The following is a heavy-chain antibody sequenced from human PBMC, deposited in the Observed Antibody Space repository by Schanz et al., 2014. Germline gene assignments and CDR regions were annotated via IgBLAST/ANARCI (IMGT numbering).Heavy chain of an antibody. Sequence: QVQLQESGPGLVKPSQTLSLTCNVSGDSMSSGGYYWNWIRQHPGKGLEWIGYIYDSGNTYYNPSRKSRVTMSIDTSENQFSLSLRSVTGADTAVYYCARLVGPSFYYGMDVWGQGTTVTVSS. CDR2: IYDSGNT. J-gene: IGHJ6*02. CDR3: ARLVGPSFYYGMDV. D-gene: IGHD2-15*01. CDR1: GDSMSSGGYY. V-gene: IGHV4-31*03.